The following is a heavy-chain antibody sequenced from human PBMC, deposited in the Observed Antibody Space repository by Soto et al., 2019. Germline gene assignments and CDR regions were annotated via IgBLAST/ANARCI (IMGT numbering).Heavy chain of an antibody. Sequence: ASVKVSCKASGYTFTSYGISWVRQAPGQGLEWMGWISAYNGNTNYAQKLQGRVTMTTDTYTSTAYMELRSLRSDDTAVYYCARDLRIAAAGTTMSEYFQHWGQGTLVTVSS. V-gene: IGHV1-18*01. D-gene: IGHD6-13*01. CDR2: ISAYNGNT. CDR3: ARDLRIAAAGTTMSEYFQH. CDR1: GYTFTSYG. J-gene: IGHJ1*01.